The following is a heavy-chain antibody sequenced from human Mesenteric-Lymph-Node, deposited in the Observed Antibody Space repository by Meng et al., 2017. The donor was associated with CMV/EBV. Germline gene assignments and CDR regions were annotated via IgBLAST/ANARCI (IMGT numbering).Heavy chain of an antibody. D-gene: IGHD6-6*01. CDR3: ARGQLDY. V-gene: IGHV1-2*02. CDR1: GYTFTGYY. Sequence: ASVKVSCKAYGYTFTGYYIHWVRQAPGQGLEWMASINPNSGGTSYARNFQGRVTMTRDTSISTAYMELNSLRSDDTAMYYCARGQLDYWGQGTLVTVSS. J-gene: IGHJ4*02. CDR2: INPNSGGT.